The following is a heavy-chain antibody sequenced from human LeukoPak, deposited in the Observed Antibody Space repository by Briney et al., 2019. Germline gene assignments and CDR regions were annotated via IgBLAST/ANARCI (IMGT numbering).Heavy chain of an antibody. CDR3: ARGFYGAGSYSSDY. CDR1: GFTLSDYY. J-gene: IGHJ4*02. CDR2: SSSSGFTT. Sequence: GGSLRLSCAVSGFTLSDYYMDWFRQAPGKGLEWVSYSSSSGFTTYYAESVKGRFTISRDNAKNSLYLQMNSLRAEDTAVYYCARGFYGAGSYSSDYWGQGTLVTVSS. V-gene: IGHV3-11*01. D-gene: IGHD3-10*01.